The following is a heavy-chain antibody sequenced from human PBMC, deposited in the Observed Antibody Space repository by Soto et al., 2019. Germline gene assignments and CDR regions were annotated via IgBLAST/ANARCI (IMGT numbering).Heavy chain of an antibody. D-gene: IGHD3-10*01. Sequence: GASVKASCKSSGDTFTSYGISWVRQAPGQGLEWMGWISAYNGNTNYAQKLQGRVTMTTDTSTSTAYMELRSLRSDDTAVYYCARDYGFGELFDPWGQGTLVTVSS. CDR2: ISAYNGNT. CDR1: GDTFTSYG. CDR3: ARDYGFGELFDP. J-gene: IGHJ5*02. V-gene: IGHV1-18*01.